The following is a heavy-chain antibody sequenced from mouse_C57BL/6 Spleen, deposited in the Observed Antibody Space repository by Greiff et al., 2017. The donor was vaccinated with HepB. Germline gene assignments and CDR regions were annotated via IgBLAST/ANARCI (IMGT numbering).Heavy chain of an antibody. CDR1: GFTFNTYA. J-gene: IGHJ2*01. V-gene: IGHV10-3*01. CDR2: IRSKSSNYAT. Sequence: EVQLVESGGGLVQPKGSLKLSCAASGFTFNTYAMHWVRQAPGKGLEWVARIRSKSSNYATYYADSVKDRFTISRDDSQSMLYLQMNNLKTEDTAMYYCVRERGVYDGYPHYFDYWGQGTTLTVSS. D-gene: IGHD2-3*01. CDR3: VRERGVYDGYPHYFDY.